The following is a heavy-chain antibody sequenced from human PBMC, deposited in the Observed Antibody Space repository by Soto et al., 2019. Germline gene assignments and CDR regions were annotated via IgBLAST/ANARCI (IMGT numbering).Heavy chain of an antibody. D-gene: IGHD3-16*01. V-gene: IGHV1-18*01. CDR3: ARVRFGEPFDF. J-gene: IGHJ4*02. Sequence: ASGKVSCKVSGYRFTTYGINWVRQAPGQGLEWVGWFNPDNQNTNYAQKFQDRVSLTTDSSTNTAYMELRDLRSDDTAVYYCARVRFGEPFDFWGQGSLVTVSS. CDR2: FNPDNQNT. CDR1: GYRFTTYG.